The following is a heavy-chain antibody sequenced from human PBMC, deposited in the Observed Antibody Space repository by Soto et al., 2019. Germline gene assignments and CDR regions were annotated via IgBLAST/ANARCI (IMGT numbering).Heavy chain of an antibody. J-gene: IGHJ4*02. CDR1: GGSIISDY. D-gene: IGHD2-15*01. Sequence: SETLPLTCTLSGGSIISDYWSWMRQPPGKGLEWIGYVYNSGSTKYNPSLVSRVTISADTSKNQFSLKLSSVTAADTAVYYCARDLGHCSGASCGNFDSWGQVTQVTVS. CDR3: ARDLGHCSGASCGNFDS. V-gene: IGHV4-59*01. CDR2: VYNSGST.